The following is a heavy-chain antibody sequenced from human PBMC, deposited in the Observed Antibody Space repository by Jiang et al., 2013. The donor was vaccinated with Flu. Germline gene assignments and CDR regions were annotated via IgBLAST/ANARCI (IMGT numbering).Heavy chain of an antibody. CDR2: IYYSGST. J-gene: IGHJ5*02. Sequence: GSGLVKPSETLSLTCTVSGGSISSSSYYWGWIRQPPGKGLEWIGSIYYSGSTYYNPSLKSRVTISVDTSKNQFSLKLSSVTAADTAVYYCAFGGLVMPNWFDPWGQGTLVTVSS. CDR1: GGSISSSSYY. V-gene: IGHV4-39*01. CDR3: AFGGLVMPNWFDP. D-gene: IGHD3-10*01.